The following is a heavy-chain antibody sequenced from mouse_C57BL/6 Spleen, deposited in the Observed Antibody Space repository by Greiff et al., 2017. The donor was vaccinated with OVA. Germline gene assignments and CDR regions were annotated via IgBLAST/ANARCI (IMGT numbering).Heavy chain of an antibody. V-gene: IGHV1-15*01. J-gene: IGHJ2*01. Sequence: VQLQQSGAELVRPGASVTLSCKASGYTFTDYEMHWVKQTPVHGLEWIGAIDPETGGTAYNQKFKGKAILTADKSSSTAYMELRSLTSEDSAVYYGTRQERTFDYWGQGTTLTVSS. CDR2: IDPETGGT. CDR3: TRQERTFDY. CDR1: GYTFTDYE.